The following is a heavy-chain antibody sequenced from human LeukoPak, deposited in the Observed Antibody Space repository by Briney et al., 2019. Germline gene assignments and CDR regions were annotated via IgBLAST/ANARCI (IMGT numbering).Heavy chain of an antibody. CDR3: ARGLGDFWSGPYYFDY. V-gene: IGHV1-18*01. CDR2: ISAYNANT. J-gene: IGHJ4*02. CDR1: GYTFTSYG. D-gene: IGHD3-3*01. Sequence: ASVKVSCKASGYTFTSYGISWVRQAPGQGLEWMGWISAYNANTNYAQKLQGRVTMTTDTSTSTAYMELRSLRSDDTAVYYCARGLGDFWSGPYYFDYWGQGTLVTVSS.